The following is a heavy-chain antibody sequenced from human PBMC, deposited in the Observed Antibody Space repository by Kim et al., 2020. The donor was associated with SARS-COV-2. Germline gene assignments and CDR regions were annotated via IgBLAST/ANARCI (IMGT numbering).Heavy chain of an antibody. D-gene: IGHD3-9*01. CDR1: GFTFSSYA. Sequence: GGSLRLSCAASGFTFSSYAMHWVRQAPGKGLEWVAVISYDGSNKYYADSVKGRFTISRDNSKNTLYLQMNSLRAEDTAVYYCARASRYYDILTGYYYEYFDYWGQGTLVTVSS. J-gene: IGHJ4*02. V-gene: IGHV3-30*04. CDR3: ARASRYYDILTGYYYEYFDY. CDR2: ISYDGSNK.